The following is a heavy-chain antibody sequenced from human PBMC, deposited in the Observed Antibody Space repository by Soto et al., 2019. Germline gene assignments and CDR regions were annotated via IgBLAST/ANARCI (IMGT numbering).Heavy chain of an antibody. CDR2: IKQDGSEK. CDR3: ARNFTDDGFDI. J-gene: IGHJ3*02. CDR1: ALIFSNFW. V-gene: IGHV3-7*03. Sequence: GRSLRLSCLAAALIFSNFWMSWVRQAPGKRLEWVAKIKQDGSEKYYVSSVKGRFTISRDNAKNSLCLQMNSLRADDTAVYYCARNFTDDGFDIWGQGTMVTVSS.